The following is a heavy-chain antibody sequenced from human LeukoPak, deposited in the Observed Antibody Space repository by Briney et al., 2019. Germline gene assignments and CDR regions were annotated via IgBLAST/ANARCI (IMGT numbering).Heavy chain of an antibody. Sequence: PGTSLRLSCAASGLTFSDHAMHWVRQAPGKGLEWLGVISYDGNYNHYADSVKGRFTVSRDNSKNTVYLHMSSLKPEGTAVYYCARDLGSYGWGNHFDYWGQGTLVTVSS. CDR1: GLTFSDHA. J-gene: IGHJ4*02. CDR3: ARDLGSYGWGNHFDY. D-gene: IGHD3-16*01. CDR2: ISYDGNYN. V-gene: IGHV3-30-3*01.